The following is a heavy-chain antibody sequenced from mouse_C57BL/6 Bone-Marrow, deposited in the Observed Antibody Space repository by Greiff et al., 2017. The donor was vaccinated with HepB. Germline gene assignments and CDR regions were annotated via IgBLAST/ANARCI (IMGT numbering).Heavy chain of an antibody. D-gene: IGHD2-4*01. CDR3: AFYYDYGEGGY. CDR1: GYTFTRYW. J-gene: IGHJ2*01. Sequence: QVQLQQPGAELVRPGSSVKLSCKASGYTFTRYWMDWVKQRPGQGLEWIGNIYPSDSETHYNQKFKDKATLTVDKSSSTAYMQLSSLTSEDSAVYYCAFYYDYGEGGYWGQGTTLTVSS. CDR2: IYPSDSET. V-gene: IGHV1-61*01.